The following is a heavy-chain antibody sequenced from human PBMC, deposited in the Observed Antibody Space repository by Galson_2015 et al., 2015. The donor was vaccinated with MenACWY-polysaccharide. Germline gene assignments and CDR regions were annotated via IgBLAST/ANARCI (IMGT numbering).Heavy chain of an antibody. J-gene: IGHJ6*02. V-gene: IGHV3-7*01. CDR3: ARGNRGLGI. CDR1: GLTFSNLW. D-gene: IGHD7-27*01. Sequence: SLRLSCAASGLTFSNLWLPWVRPAPGKGLEWVARIKKDGSEKYYVDSVKGRFTISRDNAKDTLYRQMNSLRAEDTAVYFCARGNRGLGIWGQGTTVTVSS. CDR2: IKKDGSEK.